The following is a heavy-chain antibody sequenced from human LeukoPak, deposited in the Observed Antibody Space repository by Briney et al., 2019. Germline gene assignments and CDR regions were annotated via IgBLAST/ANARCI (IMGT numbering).Heavy chain of an antibody. D-gene: IGHD7-27*01. CDR2: IDWDDDK. V-gene: IGHV2-70*11. CDR3: ARINWGFRTPQYYFDY. Sequence: SGPSLMNPTPPLTLTFTFSGFSLRTSGMCVSWIRQPPGKALEWLSRIDWDDDKYYSTSLKTRLTISKDTSKNQVVLTMTNMDPVDTATYYCARINWGFRTPQYYFDYWGQGTLVTVSS. CDR1: GFSLRTSGMC. J-gene: IGHJ4*02.